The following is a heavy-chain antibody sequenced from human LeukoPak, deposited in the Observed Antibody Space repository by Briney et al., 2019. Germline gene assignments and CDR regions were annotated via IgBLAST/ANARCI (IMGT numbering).Heavy chain of an antibody. CDR2: INSDGSST. Sequence: GGSLRLSCEASGFTFSSHWMHWVRQAPGKGLVWVSRINSDGSSTNYADTVKGRFTISRDNSKNTVYLQMNSLRAEDTAVYYCAKGSTTELETDYYYYYYMDVWGKGTTVTVSS. D-gene: IGHD1-1*01. J-gene: IGHJ6*03. V-gene: IGHV3-74*01. CDR1: GFTFSSHW. CDR3: AKGSTTELETDYYYYYYMDV.